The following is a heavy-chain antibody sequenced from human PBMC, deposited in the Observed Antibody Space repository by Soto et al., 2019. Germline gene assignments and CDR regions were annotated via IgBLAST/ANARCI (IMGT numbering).Heavy chain of an antibody. CDR1: GFTCSSYW. CDR2: IKQDGSEK. D-gene: IGHD2-2*01. Sequence: EVQLVESGGGLVQPGGSLRLSCAASGFTCSSYWMSWVRQAPGKGLVWVANIKQDGSEKYYVDSVKGRFTISRDNAKNSLYLQMNSLRAEDTAVYYCARGGQYQLRPFDYWGQGTLVTVSS. V-gene: IGHV3-7*01. J-gene: IGHJ4*02. CDR3: ARGGQYQLRPFDY.